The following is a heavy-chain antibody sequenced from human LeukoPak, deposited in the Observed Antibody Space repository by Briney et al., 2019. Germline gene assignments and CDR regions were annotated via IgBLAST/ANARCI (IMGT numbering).Heavy chain of an antibody. CDR1: GFTFSDYN. J-gene: IGHJ3*02. Sequence: GGSLRLSCAASGFTFSDYNMGWIRQAPGKGPEWISYITSSGSSVYYPDSVKGRFTISRDNAKNSLFLQINSLRAEDTAMFYCARALNDAFDIWGQGTMVTVSS. CDR2: ITSSGSSV. CDR3: ARALNDAFDI. V-gene: IGHV3-11*01.